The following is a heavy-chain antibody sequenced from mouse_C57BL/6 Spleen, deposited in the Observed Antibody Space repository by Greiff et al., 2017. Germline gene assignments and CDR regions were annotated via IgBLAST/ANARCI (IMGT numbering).Heavy chain of an antibody. J-gene: IGHJ2*01. CDR3: ARRDYEDYFDY. V-gene: IGHV14-3*01. Sequence: EVKVVESVAELVRPGASVKLSCTASGFNIKNTYMNWVKQRPEQGLEWIGRIDPANGNTKYAPKFQGKATITAATSSNTAYLQLSTLTSEDTAIYYCARRDYEDYFDYWGQGTTLTVSS. CDR1: GFNIKNTY. CDR2: IDPANGNT. D-gene: IGHD1-1*01.